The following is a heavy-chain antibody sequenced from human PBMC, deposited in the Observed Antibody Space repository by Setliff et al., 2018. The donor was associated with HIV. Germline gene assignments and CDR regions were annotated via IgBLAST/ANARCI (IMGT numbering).Heavy chain of an antibody. CDR1: GDSISSGGFY. V-gene: IGHV4-31*03. CDR3: ARAPFRGGSFGWFDP. CDR2: IHYSGRT. D-gene: IGHD2-15*01. J-gene: IGHJ5*02. Sequence: PSETLSLTCTVSGDSISSGGFYCNWFRQYPEKGLEWIGWIHYSGRTNFNPSLRSRATISFDTSKNQFSLNLTSVAAADTAAYYCARAPFRGGSFGWFDPWGQGTLGTV.